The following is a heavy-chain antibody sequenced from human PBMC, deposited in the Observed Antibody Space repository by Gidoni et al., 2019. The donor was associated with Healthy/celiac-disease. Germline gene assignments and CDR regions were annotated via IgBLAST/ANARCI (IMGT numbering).Heavy chain of an antibody. CDR2: IIPIFGTA. Sequence: PGQGLEWMGGIIPIFGTANYAQKFQGRVTITADESTSTAYMELSSLRSEDTAVYYCARRTMSYGLDIWGQGTMVTVSS. V-gene: IGHV1-69*01. CDR3: ARRTMSYGLDI. D-gene: IGHD4-17*01. J-gene: IGHJ3*02.